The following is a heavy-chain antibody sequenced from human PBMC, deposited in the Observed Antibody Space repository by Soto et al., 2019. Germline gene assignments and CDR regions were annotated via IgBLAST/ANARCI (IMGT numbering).Heavy chain of an antibody. J-gene: IGHJ4*02. Sequence: PSETLSLTCTVSGGSISSYYWSWIRQPPGKGLEWIGYIYYSGSTNYNPSLKSRVTISVDTSKNQFSLKLSSVTAADTAVYYCARGEGMTTVTTFFDYWGQGTLVTVSS. CDR1: GGSISSYY. V-gene: IGHV4-59*01. CDR2: IYYSGST. D-gene: IGHD4-17*01. CDR3: ARGEGMTTVTTFFDY.